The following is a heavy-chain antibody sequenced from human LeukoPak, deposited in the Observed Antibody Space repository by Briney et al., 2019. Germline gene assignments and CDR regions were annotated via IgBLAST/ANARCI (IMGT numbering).Heavy chain of an antibody. CDR3: AKDSRYYYVDY. V-gene: IGHV3-30*02. J-gene: IGHJ4*02. CDR2: IRYDGSKE. D-gene: IGHD1-14*01. Sequence: GGSLRLSCAASGFTFSSYGMHWVRQAPGKRLEWVAFIRYDGSKEYYADSVKGRFTISRDNSKNTLYLQMNSLKTEDTAVYYCAKDSRYYYVDYWGQGTLVTVSS. CDR1: GFTFSSYG.